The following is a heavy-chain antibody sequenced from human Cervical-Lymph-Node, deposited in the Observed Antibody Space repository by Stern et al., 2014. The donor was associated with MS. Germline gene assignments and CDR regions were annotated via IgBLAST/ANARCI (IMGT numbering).Heavy chain of an antibody. Sequence: VQLVESGGGVVQPGRSLRLSCAASGFTFSSYGMHWVRQAPGKGLEWVAVIWYNGSNKYYDDSAKVRFNIFRDNSKNTLYLQMNSLRAEDTAVYYCARPSSPSPYYYYGMDVWGQGTTVTVSS. D-gene: IGHD6-13*01. J-gene: IGHJ6*02. CDR2: IWYNGSNK. CDR1: GFTFSSYG. CDR3: ARPSSPSPYYYYGMDV. V-gene: IGHV3-33*01.